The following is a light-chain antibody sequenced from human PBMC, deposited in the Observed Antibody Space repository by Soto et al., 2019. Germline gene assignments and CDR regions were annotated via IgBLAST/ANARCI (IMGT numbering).Light chain of an antibody. CDR2: DTS. J-gene: IGKJ5*01. Sequence: EVVLTQSPATLSLSPGERATLSCRASQSVGTFLGWYQQKPGQVPRLLIYDTSKRATGIPARLSGSGSGTDFFLTISSLAPEDIAVYYCQHRSNWPPGFGQGTRLEIK. CDR1: QSVGTF. V-gene: IGKV3-11*01. CDR3: QHRSNWPPG.